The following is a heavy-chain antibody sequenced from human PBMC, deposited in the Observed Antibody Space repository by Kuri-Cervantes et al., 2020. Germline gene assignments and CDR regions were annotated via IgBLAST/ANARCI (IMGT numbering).Heavy chain of an antibody. CDR2: ISAYNGNT. D-gene: IGHD6-13*01. CDR1: GYTFTSYG. J-gene: IGHJ1*01. Sequence: ASVKVSCKASGYTFTSYGISWVRQAPGQGLEWMGWISAYNGNTNYAQKLQGRVTMTTDTSTSTAYMELRSLRSDDTAVYYCAREAPTMYSSSWYGSGGIGGFQHWGQGTLVTVSS. V-gene: IGHV1-18*01. CDR3: AREAPTMYSSSWYGSGGIGGFQH.